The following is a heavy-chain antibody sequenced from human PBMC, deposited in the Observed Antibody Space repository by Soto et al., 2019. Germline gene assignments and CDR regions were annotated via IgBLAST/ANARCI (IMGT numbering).Heavy chain of an antibody. D-gene: IGHD5-12*01. CDR2: IHSGGSA. CDR3: ARDGDGYGDAFDI. V-gene: IGHV3-53*01. Sequence: EVQLVESGGGLIQPGGSLRLSCAASGFTVSSNYMNWVRQAPGKGLEWLSVIHSGGSAHYADSVKGRFTISRDYSKNTLYLQMNSQRVEDTAVYYCARDGDGYGDAFDIWGQGTMVTVSS. J-gene: IGHJ3*02. CDR1: GFTVSSNY.